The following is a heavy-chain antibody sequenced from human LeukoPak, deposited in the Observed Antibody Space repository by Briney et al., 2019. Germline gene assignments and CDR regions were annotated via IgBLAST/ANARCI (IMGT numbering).Heavy chain of an antibody. Sequence: GGSLRLSCAASGFTFTSYAMNWVRQAPGKGLEWVSVTYTGGNSYYADSVKGRFIISRDISKNTLYLQMNSLRAEDSALYYCARGGRGSAAVVAPRSFDIWGQGTMVTVSS. CDR1: GFTFTSYA. D-gene: IGHD3-22*01. J-gene: IGHJ3*02. CDR2: TYTGGNS. CDR3: ARGGRGSAAVVAPRSFDI. V-gene: IGHV3-53*01.